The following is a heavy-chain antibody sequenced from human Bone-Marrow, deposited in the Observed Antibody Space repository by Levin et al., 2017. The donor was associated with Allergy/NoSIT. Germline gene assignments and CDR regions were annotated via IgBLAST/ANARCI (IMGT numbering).Heavy chain of an antibody. D-gene: IGHD3-10*01. CDR1: GASISSGSYF. Sequence: KASETLSLTCSVSGASISSGSYFWSWVRQPAGKGLEWIGRVYTGGSTNYNPSLKSRVTISVDTSKSHFSLRLSSVTAADTAVYYCARGLWFGVGQELDYWGQGTLVTVSS. CDR2: VYTGGST. V-gene: IGHV4-61*02. CDR3: ARGLWFGVGQELDY. J-gene: IGHJ4*02.